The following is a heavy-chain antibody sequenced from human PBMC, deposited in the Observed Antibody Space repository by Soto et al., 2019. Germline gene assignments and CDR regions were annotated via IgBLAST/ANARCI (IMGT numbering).Heavy chain of an antibody. CDR1: GYTFTSYG. CDR2: ISAYNGNT. J-gene: IGHJ4*02. Sequence: ASVKVSCKASGYTFTSYGISWVRQAPGQGLEWMGWISAYNGNTNYAQKLQGRVTMTTDTSTSTAYMELRSLRSDDTAAYYCARDLRVGATHGDYFDYWGQGTLVTVSS. CDR3: ARDLRVGATHGDYFDY. V-gene: IGHV1-18*01. D-gene: IGHD1-26*01.